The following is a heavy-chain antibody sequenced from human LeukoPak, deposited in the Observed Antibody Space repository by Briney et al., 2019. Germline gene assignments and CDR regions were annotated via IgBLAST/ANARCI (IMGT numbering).Heavy chain of an antibody. CDR3: ARDHGRYCSGGSCYFGGFFEY. CDR2: IKQDGSEK. V-gene: IGHV3-7*03. Sequence: GGSLRLSCAASGFTFSNYWMSWVRQAPGKGLEWVANIKQDGSEKYYVDSVKGRFTISRDNAKNSLYLQMNSLRAEDTAVYYCARDHGRYCSGGSCYFGGFFEYWGQGTLGTVSS. CDR1: GFTFSNYW. J-gene: IGHJ4*02. D-gene: IGHD2-15*01.